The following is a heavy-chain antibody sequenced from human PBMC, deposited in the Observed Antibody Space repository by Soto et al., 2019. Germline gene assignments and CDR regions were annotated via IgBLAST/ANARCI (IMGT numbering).Heavy chain of an antibody. CDR1: GDSISSGDYY. CDR2: IFYSGIT. V-gene: IGHV4-30-4*01. J-gene: IGHJ4*02. D-gene: IGHD4-17*01. CDR3: ARASRNGYGDYVDFDY. Sequence: QVQLQESGPGLVKPSQTLSLTCTVSGDSISSGDYYWNWIRQPPGKGLEWIGYIFYSGITYYSPSLKSRRTISMDTSNNQFSLKLTSVTAADTAVYYCARASRNGYGDYVDFDYWGQGTLVTVSS.